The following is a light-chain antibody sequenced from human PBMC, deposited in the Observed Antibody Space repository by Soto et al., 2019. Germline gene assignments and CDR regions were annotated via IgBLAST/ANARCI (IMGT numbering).Light chain of an antibody. CDR1: QSVSNNY. V-gene: IGKV3-20*01. Sequence: EIVLTQSQVRLALSPGGGATLSGRASQSVSNNYLAWYQQKPGQAPRLLIYGASNRATGIPDRFSRSGSGTDFTLTISRLEPEDFAVYYCQQYGSSGTFGQGTKVDIK. J-gene: IGKJ1*01. CDR3: QQYGSSGT. CDR2: GAS.